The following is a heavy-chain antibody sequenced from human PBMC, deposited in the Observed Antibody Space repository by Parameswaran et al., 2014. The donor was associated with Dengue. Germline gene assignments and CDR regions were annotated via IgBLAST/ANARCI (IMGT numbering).Heavy chain of an antibody. Sequence: WVRQAPGQGLEWMGWINTNTGNPTYAQGFTGRFVFSLDTSVSTAYLQISSLKAEDTAVYYCARDNHFDWLLAFDYWGQGTLVTVSS. CDR3: ARDNHFDWLLAFDY. D-gene: IGHD3-9*01. CDR2: INTNTGNP. V-gene: IGHV7-4-1*02. J-gene: IGHJ4*02.